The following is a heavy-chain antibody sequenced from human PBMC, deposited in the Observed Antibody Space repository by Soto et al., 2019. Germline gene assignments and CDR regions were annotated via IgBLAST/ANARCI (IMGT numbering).Heavy chain of an antibody. CDR2: ISGSGGST. D-gene: IGHD3-3*01. CDR3: AKDGGFWSGYYNWFDP. J-gene: IGHJ5*02. Sequence: GGSMRLSCAASGLSFSSYAMSWVRQAPGKGLEWVSAISGSGGSTYYADSVKGRFTISRDNSKNTLYLQMNSLRAEDTAVYYCAKDGGFWSGYYNWFDPWGQGTLVTVSS. CDR1: GLSFSSYA. V-gene: IGHV3-23*01.